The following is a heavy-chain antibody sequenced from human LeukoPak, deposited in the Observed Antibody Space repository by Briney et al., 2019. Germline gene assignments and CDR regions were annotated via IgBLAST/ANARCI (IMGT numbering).Heavy chain of an antibody. V-gene: IGHV3-74*03. D-gene: IGHD3-10*01. CDR3: ARGDYYGMDV. Sequence: GGSLRLSCAASGFTFSRYWMHWVRQAPGKGLVWVSRVNSDESSTTYADSVKGRFTISSDNAKNTLYLQMNSLGAEDTAAYYWARGDYYGMDVWGQGTKVIGSS. J-gene: IGHJ6*02. CDR1: GFTFSRYW. CDR2: VNSDESST.